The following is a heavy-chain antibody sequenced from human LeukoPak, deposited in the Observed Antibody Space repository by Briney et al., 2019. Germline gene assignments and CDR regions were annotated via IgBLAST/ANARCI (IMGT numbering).Heavy chain of an antibody. J-gene: IGHJ3*02. CDR1: RFTLSSYW. CDR3: AKDGAYDYVWGTQGYAFDM. Sequence: GGSLRLSCVASRFTLSSYWMNWVRQAPGKGLEWVSGISGGGGGTHYADSVRGRFTISRDNSKNTLFLQMNSLRAADTAVYYCAKDGAYDYVWGTQGYAFDMWGQGTMVTVSS. V-gene: IGHV3-23*01. D-gene: IGHD3-16*01. CDR2: ISGGGGGT.